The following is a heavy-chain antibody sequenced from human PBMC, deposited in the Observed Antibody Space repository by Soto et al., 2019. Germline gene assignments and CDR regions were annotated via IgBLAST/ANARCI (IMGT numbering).Heavy chain of an antibody. CDR1: GYTFTTYS. J-gene: IGHJ4*02. D-gene: IGHD3-10*02. V-gene: IGHV1-3*01. CDR3: ARGIFGLITIGVSDF. CDR2: INAENGNT. Sequence: QVQLLQSGAEVKKPGASVKVSCKASGYTFTTYSMHWVRQAPGQRLEWMGWINAENGNTKYSQKLQGRVTITRDTSASTAYMELSSLRSEDTAVYYCARGIFGLITIGVSDFWGQGTLVTVSS.